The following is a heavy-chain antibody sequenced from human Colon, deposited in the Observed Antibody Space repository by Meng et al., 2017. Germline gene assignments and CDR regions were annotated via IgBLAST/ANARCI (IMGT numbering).Heavy chain of an antibody. CDR2: IYHSGST. Sequence: VRVRGSGPGRVKHSGTLSLPCAVSGCSISSSNWWSWVRQPPGKGLEWIGEIYHSGSTNYNPSLKSRVTISVDKSKNQFSLKLSSVTAADTAVYYCASFPPPGKQWLVTDYWGQEPWSPSPQ. J-gene: IGHJ4*01. V-gene: IGHV4-4*02. CDR1: GCSISSSNW. D-gene: IGHD6-19*01. CDR3: ASFPPPGKQWLVTDY.